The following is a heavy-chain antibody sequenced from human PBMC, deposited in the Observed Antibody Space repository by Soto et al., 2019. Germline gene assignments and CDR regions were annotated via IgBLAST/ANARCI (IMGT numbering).Heavy chain of an antibody. CDR1: GYSFATYW. D-gene: IGHD2-15*01. Sequence: PGESLKISCKGSGYSFATYWIAWVRQMPGKGLEWMGIIYPGDSDTRYSPSFQGQVTISADKSISTVYLQWSSLEASDTAMYYCATRIAHKESSLSRTNSPWFDPWGQGTLVTVSS. J-gene: IGHJ5*02. V-gene: IGHV5-51*01. CDR2: IYPGDSDT. CDR3: ATRIAHKESSLSRTNSPWFDP.